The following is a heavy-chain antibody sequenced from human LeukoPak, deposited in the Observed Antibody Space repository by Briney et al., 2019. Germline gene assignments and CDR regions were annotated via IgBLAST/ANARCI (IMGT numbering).Heavy chain of an antibody. Sequence: SETLSLTCAVSGYSISSGYYWGWIWQPPGKGLEWIGSIYHSGSTYYNPSLKSRVTISVDTSKNQFSLKLSSVTAADTAVYYCARQGIYIAAAGLADYWGQGTLVTVSS. J-gene: IGHJ4*02. CDR2: IYHSGST. D-gene: IGHD6-13*01. CDR1: GYSISSGYY. V-gene: IGHV4-38-2*01. CDR3: ARQGIYIAAAGLADY.